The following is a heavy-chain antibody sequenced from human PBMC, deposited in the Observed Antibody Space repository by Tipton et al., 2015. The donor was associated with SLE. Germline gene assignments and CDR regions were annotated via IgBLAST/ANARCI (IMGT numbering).Heavy chain of an antibody. CDR3: ARGGGYSGYGGGWFDP. Sequence: TLSLTCTVSGGSISSYYWSWIRQPPGKGLEWIGYIYYSGSTNYNPSLKSRVTISVETSKNQFSLKLSSVTAADTAVYYCARGGGYSGYGGGWFDPWGQGTLVTVSS. J-gene: IGHJ5*02. V-gene: IGHV4-59*01. CDR1: GGSISSYY. CDR2: IYYSGST. D-gene: IGHD5-12*01.